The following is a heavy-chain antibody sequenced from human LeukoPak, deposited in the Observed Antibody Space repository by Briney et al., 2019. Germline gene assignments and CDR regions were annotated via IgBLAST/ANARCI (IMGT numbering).Heavy chain of an antibody. CDR1: GGTFSSYA. V-gene: IGHV1-69*04. J-gene: IGHJ4*02. Sequence: SVKVSCKASGGTFSSYAISWVRQAPGQGLEWMGRIIPILGIANYAQKFQGRVTITADKSTSTAYMELRSLRSDDTAVYYCARDGGYDSFDYWGQGTLVTVSS. D-gene: IGHD5-12*01. CDR2: IIPILGIA. CDR3: ARDGGYDSFDY.